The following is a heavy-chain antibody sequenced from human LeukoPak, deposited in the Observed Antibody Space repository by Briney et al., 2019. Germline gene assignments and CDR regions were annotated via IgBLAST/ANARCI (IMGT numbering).Heavy chain of an antibody. CDR2: IYYSGNT. CDR3: ARVRYCSTNRCYDREFDN. J-gene: IGHJ4*02. Sequence: SQTLSLTCTVSGGSISSGGYYWSWLRQPPGKGLEWIGYIYYSGNTNYNPYLKSRVTISVDTSKNQFSLKLNSVTAADTAVYYCARVRYCSTNRCYDREFDNWGQGTLVTVSS. CDR1: GGSISSGGYY. V-gene: IGHV4-61*08. D-gene: IGHD2-2*01.